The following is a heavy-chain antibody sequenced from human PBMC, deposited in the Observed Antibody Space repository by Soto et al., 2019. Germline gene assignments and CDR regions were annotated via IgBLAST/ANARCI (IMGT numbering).Heavy chain of an antibody. J-gene: IGHJ6*02. CDR1: GFTVSSNY. CDR3: ASEYSRSSRPSYYYYGMDV. Sequence: GGSLRLSCAASGFTVSSNYMSWVRQAPGKGLEWVSVIYSGGSTYYADSVKGRFTISRDNSKNTLYLQMNSLRAEDTAVYYCASEYSRSSRPSYYYYGMDVWGQGTTVTVYS. CDR2: IYSGGST. V-gene: IGHV3-53*01. D-gene: IGHD6-6*01.